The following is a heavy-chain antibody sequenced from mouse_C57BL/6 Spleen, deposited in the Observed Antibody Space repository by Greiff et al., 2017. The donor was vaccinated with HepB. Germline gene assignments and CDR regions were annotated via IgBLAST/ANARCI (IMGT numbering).Heavy chain of an antibody. CDR2: IDPSDSET. J-gene: IGHJ2*01. CDR1: GYTFTSYW. Sequence: VQLQQPGAELVRPGSSVKLSCKASGYTFTSYWMHWVKQRPIQGLEWIGNIDPSDSETHYNQKFKDKATLTVDKSSSTAYMQLSSLTSEDSAVYYCARTYYGNFLFDYWGQGTTLTVSS. V-gene: IGHV1-52*01. CDR3: ARTYYGNFLFDY. D-gene: IGHD2-10*01.